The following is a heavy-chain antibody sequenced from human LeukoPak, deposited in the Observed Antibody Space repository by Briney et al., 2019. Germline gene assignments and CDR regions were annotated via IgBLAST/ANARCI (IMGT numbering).Heavy chain of an antibody. D-gene: IGHD3-10*01. J-gene: IGHJ4*02. CDR3: ARVGHYGSGSCFES. Sequence: GSLRLSCVASGFTVNGNYMSWVRQAPGKGLEWVSVIYSGGTTYYADSVKGRFTISRDNSKNTLYLQMNSLRAEDTAVYYCARVGHYGSGSCFESWGQGTLVTVSS. CDR1: GFTVNGNY. CDR2: IYSGGTT. V-gene: IGHV3-53*01.